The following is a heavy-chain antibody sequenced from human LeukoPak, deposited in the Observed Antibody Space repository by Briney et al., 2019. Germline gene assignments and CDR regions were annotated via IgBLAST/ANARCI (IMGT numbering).Heavy chain of an antibody. CDR2: IYTSGST. CDR3: ASLAARRYYYYMDV. J-gene: IGHJ6*03. V-gene: IGHV4-61*02. Sequence: SQTLSLTCTVSGGSISSGSYYWSWIRQPAGKGLEWIGCIYTSGSTNYNPSLKSRVTISVDTSKNQFSLKLSSVTAADTAVYYCASLAARRYYYYMDVWGKGTTVTVSS. CDR1: GGSISSGSYY. D-gene: IGHD6-6*01.